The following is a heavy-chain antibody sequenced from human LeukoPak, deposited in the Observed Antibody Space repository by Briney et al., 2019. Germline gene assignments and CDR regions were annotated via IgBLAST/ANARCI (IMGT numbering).Heavy chain of an antibody. V-gene: IGHV3-21*01. CDR2: ISTTSSHI. Sequence: GGSLRLSCAASGFNFSSYSMNWVRQAPGKWLECVSCISTTSSHIYYAALVKGRFTISRDNDKNSLYLKMNSLRAEDTAVYYCVADGADYYDSTGYPIYFAYWGQGTLVTVSS. J-gene: IGHJ4*02. D-gene: IGHD3-22*01. CDR3: VADGADYYDSTGYPIYFAY. CDR1: GFNFSSYS.